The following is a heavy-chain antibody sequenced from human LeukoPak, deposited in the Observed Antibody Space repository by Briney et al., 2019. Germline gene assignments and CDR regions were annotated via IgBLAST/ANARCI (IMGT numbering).Heavy chain of an antibody. J-gene: IGHJ5*02. Sequence: GASLKISFKGSGYRFTSYWIGWVRQMPGKGLEWMGIIYPGDSDTRYSPSFQGQVTISADKSISTAYLQWSSLNASDTAMYYCASHGYSSSWYNGPNWFDHWGQGTLVTVSS. CDR2: IYPGDSDT. D-gene: IGHD6-13*01. CDR1: GYRFTSYW. V-gene: IGHV5-51*01. CDR3: ASHGYSSSWYNGPNWFDH.